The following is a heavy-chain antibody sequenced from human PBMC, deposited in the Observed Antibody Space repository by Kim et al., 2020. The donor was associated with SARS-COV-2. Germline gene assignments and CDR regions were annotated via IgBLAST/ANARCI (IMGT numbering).Heavy chain of an antibody. J-gene: IGHJ6*02. V-gene: IGHV3-66*01. CDR1: GFTVSSNE. CDR3: TIFGVVIIGNGMDV. CDR2: ISGGST. Sequence: GGSLRLSCAASGFTVSSNEMSWVRQAPGKGLEWVSSISGGSTYYADSRKGRFTISRDNSKNTLHLQMNSLRAEDTAVYYNTIFGVVIIGNGMDVWGQGTTVTVSS. D-gene: IGHD3-3*01.